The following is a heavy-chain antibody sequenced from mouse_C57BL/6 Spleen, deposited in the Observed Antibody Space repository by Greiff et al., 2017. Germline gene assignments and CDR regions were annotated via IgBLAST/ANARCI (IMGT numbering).Heavy chain of an antibody. CDR1: GFTFTDYY. CDR3: AKYEWNYAMDY. J-gene: IGHJ4*01. V-gene: IGHV7-3*01. CDR2: IRNKANGYTA. Sequence: EVKVVESGGGLVQPGGSLSLSCAASGFTFTDYYMSWVRQPPGKALEWLGIIRNKANGYTAEYSVSVKGRFTISRDNYQSILYLQMNALRAEDSATYDFAKYEWNYAMDYWGQGTSVTVSS.